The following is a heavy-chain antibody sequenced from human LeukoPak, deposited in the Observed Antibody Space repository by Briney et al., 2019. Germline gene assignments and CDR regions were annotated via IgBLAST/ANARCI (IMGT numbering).Heavy chain of an antibody. CDR1: GGSINSYY. V-gene: IGHV4-4*07. D-gene: IGHD4-23*01. J-gene: IGHJ4*02. CDR2: IYSSGST. CDR3: ARGGKATVVTM. Sequence: PSETLSLTCTVSGGSINSYYWSWIRQPAGKGLEWIGRIYSSGSTNYNPSLKSRVSMSVDTSKNQFSLKLTSVAAADTAVYYCARGGKATVVTMWGQGILVTVSS.